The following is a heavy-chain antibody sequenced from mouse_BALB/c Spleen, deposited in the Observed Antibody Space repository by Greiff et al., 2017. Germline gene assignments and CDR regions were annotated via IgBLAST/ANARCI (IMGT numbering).Heavy chain of an antibody. CDR2: ISSGGST. CDR3: ARREYYFDY. Sequence: DVMLVESGGGLVKPGGSLKLSCAASGFTFSSYAMSWVRQTPEKRLEWVASISSGGSTYYPDSVKGRFTISRDNARNILYLQMSSLRSEDTAMYYCARREYYFDYWGQGTTLTVSS. V-gene: IGHV5-6-5*01. J-gene: IGHJ2*01. CDR1: GFTFSSYA.